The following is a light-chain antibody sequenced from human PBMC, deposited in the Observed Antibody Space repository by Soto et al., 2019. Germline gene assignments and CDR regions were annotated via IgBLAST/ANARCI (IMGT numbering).Light chain of an antibody. CDR1: QSVSSSY. J-gene: IGKJ2*01. CDR3: PPYVSSHPST. V-gene: IGKV3-20*01. CDR2: GAS. Sequence: EIVLTQSPGTLSLSPGERATLSCRASQSVSSSYLAWYQQKPGQAPRLLIYGASSRATGIPDRFSGSGSGTDFTLTISRLEPEDFAVYYCPPYVSSHPSTFGQGTKLEIK.